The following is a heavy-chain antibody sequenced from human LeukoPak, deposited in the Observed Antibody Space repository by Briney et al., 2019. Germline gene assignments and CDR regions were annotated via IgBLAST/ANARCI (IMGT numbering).Heavy chain of an antibody. CDR1: GFTFSTYG. V-gene: IGHV3-64D*06. J-gene: IGHJ5*02. CDR3: YCRDDLPA. Sequence: PGGSLRLSCAASGFTFSTYGIHWVRQAPGKGLEYVSAVDANGRTTYYADSVKGRFTISRDDSKNTLYLHMNSLRPEDTAIYYCYCRDDLPAWGQGTLVTISS. D-gene: IGHD5-24*01. CDR2: VDANGRTT.